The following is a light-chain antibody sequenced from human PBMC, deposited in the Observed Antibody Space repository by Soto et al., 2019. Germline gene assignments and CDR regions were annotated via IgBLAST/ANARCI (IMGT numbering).Light chain of an antibody. CDR1: GSDVGGFNY. Sequence: QPALTQPASVSGAPGQSVTISCTGTGSDVGGFNYVSWYQQYPGKAPKLMIYDVSDRPSGVSNRFSGSKSGNTASLTISGLQAEDEADYYCSSYTAYTTYVFGTGTTVTV. J-gene: IGLJ1*01. CDR3: SSYTAYTTYV. V-gene: IGLV2-14*03. CDR2: DVS.